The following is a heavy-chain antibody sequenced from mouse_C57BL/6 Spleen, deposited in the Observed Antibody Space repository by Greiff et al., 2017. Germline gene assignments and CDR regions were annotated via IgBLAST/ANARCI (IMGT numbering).Heavy chain of an antibody. Sequence: DVHLVESGGGLVKPGGSLKLSCAASGFTFSDYGMHWVRQAPEKGLEWVAYISSGSSTIYYADTVKGRFTISRDNAKNTLFLQMTSLRSEDTAMYYCATYYYGSSYLYWYFEVWGTGTTVTVSS. CDR1: GFTFSDYG. CDR3: ATYYYGSSYLYWYFEV. CDR2: ISSGSSTI. V-gene: IGHV5-17*01. J-gene: IGHJ1*03. D-gene: IGHD1-1*01.